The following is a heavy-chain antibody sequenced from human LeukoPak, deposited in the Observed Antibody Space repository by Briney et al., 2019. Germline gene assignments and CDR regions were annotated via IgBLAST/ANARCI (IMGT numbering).Heavy chain of an antibody. V-gene: IGHV3-13*01. D-gene: IGHD3-16*02. CDR3: AKDGLYYDYVWGSYRPLYYFDY. CDR1: GFTFSSYD. CDR2: IGTAGDT. J-gene: IGHJ4*02. Sequence: GGSLRLSCAASGFTFSSYDMHWVRQATGKGLEWVSAIGTAGDTYYPGSVKGRFTISRDNSKNTLYLQMNSLRAEDTAVYYCAKDGLYYDYVWGSYRPLYYFDYWGQGTLVTVSS.